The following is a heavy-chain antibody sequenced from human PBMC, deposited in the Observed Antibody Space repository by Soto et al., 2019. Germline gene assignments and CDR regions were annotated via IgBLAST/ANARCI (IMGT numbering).Heavy chain of an antibody. CDR1: GFSFSTTD. D-gene: IGHD3-10*01. Sequence: FQVMQSGGGFVQPGGSLRLACAASGFSFSTTDMSWVRQAPGKGLEWVSTIGGGETTYYADSVKGRFTISRDNSKNTVYLQMDGLRVDDTALYYCAKNSGWFNTWGQGDLVTVSS. CDR3: AKNSGWFNT. V-gene: IGHV3-23*01. J-gene: IGHJ5*02. CDR2: IGGGETT.